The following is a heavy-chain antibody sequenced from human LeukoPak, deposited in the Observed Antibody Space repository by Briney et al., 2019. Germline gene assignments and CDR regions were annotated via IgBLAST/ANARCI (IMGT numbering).Heavy chain of an antibody. D-gene: IGHD5-18*01. CDR2: ISSSGSTI. Sequence: GGSLRLSCAASGFTFSDYYMSWIRQAPGKGLEWVSYISSSGSTIYYADSVKGRFTISRDNAKNSLYLQMNSLRAEDTAVYCCARDTDTAMESFDYWGQGTLVTVSS. CDR3: ARDTDTAMESFDY. V-gene: IGHV3-11*01. J-gene: IGHJ4*02. CDR1: GFTFSDYY.